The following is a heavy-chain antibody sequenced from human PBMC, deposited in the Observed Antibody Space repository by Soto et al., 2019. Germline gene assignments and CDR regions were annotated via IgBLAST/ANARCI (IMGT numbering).Heavy chain of an antibody. CDR2: ISYDGSNK. D-gene: IGHD3-22*01. Sequence: PGGSLRLSSAASGFTFSIYAMHWVRQAPGKGLEWVAVISYDGSNKYYADSVKGRFTISRDNSKNTLYLQMNSLRAEDTAVYYCARDPAHYDSSGYYRHFDYWGQGTLVTVSS. J-gene: IGHJ4*02. CDR1: GFTFSIYA. V-gene: IGHV3-30-3*01. CDR3: ARDPAHYDSSGYYRHFDY.